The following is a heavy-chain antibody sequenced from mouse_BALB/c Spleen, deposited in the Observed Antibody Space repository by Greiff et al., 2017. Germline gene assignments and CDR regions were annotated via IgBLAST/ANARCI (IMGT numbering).Heavy chain of an antibody. D-gene: IGHD2-2*01. CDR1: GFTFSSYA. CDR3: ARPYGDDDGYYYALDY. J-gene: IGHJ4*01. Sequence: EVQVVESGGGLVKPGGSLKLSCAASGFTFSSYAMSWVRQSPEKRLEWVAEISSGGSYTYYPDTVTGRFTISRDNAKNTLYLEMSSLRSEDTAMYYCARPYGDDDGYYYALDYWGQGTSVTVSS. CDR2: ISSGGSYT. V-gene: IGHV5-9-4*01.